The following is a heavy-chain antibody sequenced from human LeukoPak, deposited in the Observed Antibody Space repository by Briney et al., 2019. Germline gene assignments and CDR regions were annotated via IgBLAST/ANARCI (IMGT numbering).Heavy chain of an antibody. D-gene: IGHD6-13*01. CDR1: GFTFSNFA. J-gene: IGHJ4*02. CDR2: IVGSSST. CDR3: ARIGAGSSRDY. Sequence: GGSLRLSCAASGFTFSNFAVTWVRQAPGKGLEWVSSIVGSSSTYYADSLKGRFTISRDNAKNSLYPQMNSLRAEDTAVYYCARIGAGSSRDYWGQGTLVTVSS. V-gene: IGHV3-21*01.